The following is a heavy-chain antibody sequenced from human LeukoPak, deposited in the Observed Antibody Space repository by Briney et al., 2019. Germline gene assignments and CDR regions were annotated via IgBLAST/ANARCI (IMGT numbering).Heavy chain of an antibody. CDR1: GGSISSSNW. CDR3: ARNIVGPRQVDY. V-gene: IGHV4-4*02. Sequence: SETLSLTCAVSGGSISSSNWWSWVRQPPGKGLEWIGEIYHSGSTNYNPSLKSRVTISVDTSKNQFSLRLSSVTAADTAIYYCARNIVGPRQVDYWGQGTLVTVSS. J-gene: IGHJ4*02. CDR2: IYHSGST. D-gene: IGHD1-26*01.